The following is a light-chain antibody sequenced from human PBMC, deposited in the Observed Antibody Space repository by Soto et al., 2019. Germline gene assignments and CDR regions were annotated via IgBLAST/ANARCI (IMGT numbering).Light chain of an antibody. V-gene: IGKV1-39*01. J-gene: IGKJ5*01. CDR1: QGIGND. CDR2: AAS. CDR3: QQSYTSRIT. Sequence: DIQMTQSPSSLSASVGDRVIITCRASQGIGNDLGWFQQKPRKAPKLLIFAASSLQSGVPSRFSGSGSGTDFTLTVSSLQPEDFATYYCQQSYTSRITFGLGTRLEIK.